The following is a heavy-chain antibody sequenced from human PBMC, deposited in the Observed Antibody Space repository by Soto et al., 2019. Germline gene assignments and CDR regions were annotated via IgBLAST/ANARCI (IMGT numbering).Heavy chain of an antibody. CDR3: ARMEIQGPIDY. CDR2: IYYSGTT. D-gene: IGHD3-3*01. Sequence: SETLSLTCAVSGYSISSSNWWGWIRQPPGKGLEWIGYIYYSGTTYYNPSLKSRVTMSVDTSKNQFSLKLTSVTAVDTAVYYCARMEIQGPIDYWGQGTLVT. V-gene: IGHV4-28*01. J-gene: IGHJ4*02. CDR1: GYSISSSNW.